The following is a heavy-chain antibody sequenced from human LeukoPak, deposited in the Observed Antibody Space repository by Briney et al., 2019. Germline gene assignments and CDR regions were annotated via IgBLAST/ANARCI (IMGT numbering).Heavy chain of an antibody. CDR3: ANGGPYYYGSGSYYTVDAFDI. CDR2: IRGSGGST. Sequence: GGSLRLSCAASGFTFSSYAMSWVRQAPGKGLEWVSAIRGSGGSTYYADSVKGRFTISRDNSRNTLYLQMSSLRAEDTAVYYCANGGPYYYGSGSYYTVDAFDIWGQGTMVTVSS. D-gene: IGHD3-10*01. CDR1: GFTFSSYA. J-gene: IGHJ3*02. V-gene: IGHV3-23*01.